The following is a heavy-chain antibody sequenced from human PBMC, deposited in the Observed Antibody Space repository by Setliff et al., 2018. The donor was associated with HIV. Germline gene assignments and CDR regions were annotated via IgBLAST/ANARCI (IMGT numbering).Heavy chain of an antibody. CDR3: SSPSITMVRGVMRSAFDI. Sequence: ASVKVSCKASGYTFTSYAMHWVRQAPGQRLEWMGWINAGNGNTKYSQKFQGRVTITRDTSASTAYMELSSLRSEDTAVYYCSSPSITMVRGVMRSAFDIWCQGTMVTVSS. CDR2: INAGNGNT. D-gene: IGHD3-10*01. J-gene: IGHJ3*02. CDR1: GYTFTSYA. V-gene: IGHV1-3*01.